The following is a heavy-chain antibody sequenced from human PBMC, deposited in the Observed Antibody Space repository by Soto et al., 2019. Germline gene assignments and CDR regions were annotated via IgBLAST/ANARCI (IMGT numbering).Heavy chain of an antibody. CDR1: GCTFAGYW. V-gene: IGHV5-10-1*01. J-gene: IGHJ6*01. CDR3: ERLPRQEVNYYYYGMDV. CDR2: IDPSDSYT. Sequence: EPQKLCRNFFGCTFAGYWVSLVRQMPGKGLEWMGRIDPSDSYTNYSPSFQGHVTISADKSISTAYLQWSSLKASDTAMYYCERLPRQEVNYYYYGMDVWGQGTTVTVYS. D-gene: IGHD4-4*01.